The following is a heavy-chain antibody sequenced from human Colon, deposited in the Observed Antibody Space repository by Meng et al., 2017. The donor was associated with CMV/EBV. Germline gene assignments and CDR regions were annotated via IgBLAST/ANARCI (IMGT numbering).Heavy chain of an antibody. D-gene: IGHD4-17*01. Sequence: GESLKISCAASGFTFSIYSMNWVRQAPGKGLEWVSYISSRSSTIYYADSVKGRFTISRDSSKNTLYLQMNNVRPEDTAIYYCARDRPVTTVTNAFYNGMDVWGQGTTVTVSS. CDR1: GFTFSIYS. CDR3: ARDRPVTTVTNAFYNGMDV. J-gene: IGHJ6*02. CDR2: ISSRSSTI. V-gene: IGHV3-48*01.